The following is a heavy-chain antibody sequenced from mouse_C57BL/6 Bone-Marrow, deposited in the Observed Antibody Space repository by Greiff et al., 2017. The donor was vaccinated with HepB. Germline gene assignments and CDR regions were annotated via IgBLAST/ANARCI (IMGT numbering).Heavy chain of an antibody. D-gene: IGHD2-5*01. J-gene: IGHJ4*01. CDR3: ARIPYYSNYEGDYAMDY. Sequence: DVKLVESGGGLVQPGGSLKLSCAASGFTFSDYYMYWVRQTPEKRLEWVAYISNGGGSTYYPDTVKGRFTISRDNAKNTLYLQMSRLKSEDTAMYYCARIPYYSNYEGDYAMDYWGQGTSVTVSS. CDR1: GFTFSDYY. CDR2: ISNGGGST. V-gene: IGHV5-12*01.